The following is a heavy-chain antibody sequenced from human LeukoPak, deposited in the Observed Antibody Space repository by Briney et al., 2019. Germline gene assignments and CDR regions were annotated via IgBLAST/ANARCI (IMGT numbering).Heavy chain of an antibody. V-gene: IGHV3-30*01. D-gene: IGHD1-26*01. J-gene: IGHJ4*02. Sequence: PGGSLRLSCAASGFTLSSYAMHWVRQAPGKGLEWVAVISYDGSNKYYADSVKGRFTISRDNSKNTLYLQMNSLRAEDTAVYYCAREIVGATEYFDYWGQGTLVTVSS. CDR3: AREIVGATEYFDY. CDR1: GFTLSSYA. CDR2: ISYDGSNK.